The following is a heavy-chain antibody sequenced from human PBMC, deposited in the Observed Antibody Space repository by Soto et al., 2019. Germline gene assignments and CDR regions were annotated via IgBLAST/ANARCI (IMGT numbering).Heavy chain of an antibody. CDR2: IYYSGST. CDR3: ARPRSSGYAGEFDY. J-gene: IGHJ4*02. CDR1: GGSISPYY. V-gene: IGHV4-59*01. D-gene: IGHD3-22*01. Sequence: QVQLQESGPGLVKPSETLSLTCTVSGGSISPYYWSWIRQPPGKGLEWIGFIYYSGSTNYNPSLKSPVTISVDTSQNQFSLMLTSVTAADTAVYYCARPRSSGYAGEFDYWGQGTLVTVSS.